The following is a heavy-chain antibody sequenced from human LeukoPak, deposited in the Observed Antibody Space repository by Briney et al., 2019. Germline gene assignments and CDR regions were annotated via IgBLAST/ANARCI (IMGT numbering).Heavy chain of an antibody. CDR3: VRLRWELLAPYFDH. CDR1: TDSTTPYY. D-gene: IGHD2-15*01. Sequence: SDTLTLTCSVSTDSTTPYYWSWIRQSPRKGLEWIGHIYHSESTVYYPPFKSRVTVPLEMSQEHASLKLTSVTVAGKAMFFCVRLRWELLAPYFDHWGKGAFVIVSS. CDR2: IYHSEST. V-gene: IGHV4-59*07. J-gene: IGHJ4*02.